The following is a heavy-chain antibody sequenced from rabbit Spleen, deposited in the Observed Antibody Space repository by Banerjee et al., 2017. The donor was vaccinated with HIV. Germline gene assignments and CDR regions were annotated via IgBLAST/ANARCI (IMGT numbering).Heavy chain of an antibody. CDR3: ARDLSNASGGYYLGL. Sequence: QLKESGGGLVQPGGSLKLSCKASGFTISNRYCMYWVRQAPGKGLEWIVYSDPVFGIRYYANWVNGRYTISSDNAQNTLYLQLNSLTAADTATFFCARDLSNASGGYYLGLGGQGTLVTV. V-gene: IGHV1S7*01. D-gene: IGHD1-1*01. CDR2: SDPVFGIR. CDR1: GFTISNRYC. J-gene: IGHJ4*01.